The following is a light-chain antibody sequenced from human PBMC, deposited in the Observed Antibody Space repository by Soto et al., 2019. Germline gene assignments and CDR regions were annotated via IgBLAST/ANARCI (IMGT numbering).Light chain of an antibody. CDR1: SSNLGSNS. Sequence: QSVLTQPPSASGTPGQRVSISCSGSSSNLGSNSVNWYQHLPGTAPKLLISSNNQRPSGVPDRFSGSKSGTSASLANSGLQSEDEGCYYCAGWDDRLNGPVFRGGTKL. CDR2: SNN. V-gene: IGLV1-44*01. CDR3: AGWDDRLNGPV. J-gene: IGLJ2*01.